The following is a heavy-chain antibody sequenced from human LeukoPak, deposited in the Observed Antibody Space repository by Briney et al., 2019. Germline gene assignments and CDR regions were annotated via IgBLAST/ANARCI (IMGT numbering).Heavy chain of an antibody. D-gene: IGHD3-3*01. CDR1: GGSFSGYY. V-gene: IGHV4-34*01. J-gene: IGHJ6*02. Sequence: PSETLSLTCAVYGGSFSGYYWNWIRQPPGKGLEWIGKINHDGSTNYNPSLKSRVTISVDTSKNQFSLKLSSVTAADTAVYYCARVGDFWRGYPYYYGMDVWGQGTTVTVSS. CDR3: ARVGDFWRGYPYYYGMDV. CDR2: INHDGST.